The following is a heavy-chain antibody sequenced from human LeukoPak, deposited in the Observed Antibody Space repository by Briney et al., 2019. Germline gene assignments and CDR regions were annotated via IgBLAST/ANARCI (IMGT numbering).Heavy chain of an antibody. Sequence: ASVKVSCKTSGYTFTKYALHWVRQAPGQGLEWLGWIDTGKGNTRYSQKLQDRVTPTRDTSATTAYMELSSLRSEDTAVYYCARDESDWGQGTLVTVSS. CDR1: GYTFTKYA. J-gene: IGHJ4*02. CDR3: ARDESD. V-gene: IGHV1-3*04. CDR2: IDTGKGNT.